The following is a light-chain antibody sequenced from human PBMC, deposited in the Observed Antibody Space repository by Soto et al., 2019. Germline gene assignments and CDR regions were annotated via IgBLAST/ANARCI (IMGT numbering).Light chain of an antibody. J-gene: IGKJ2*01. CDR1: QSVGSK. CDR2: GAS. CDR3: EERSKWPLYT. V-gene: IGKV3-15*01. Sequence: LVMTQSPATLSVSPGERATLSCRASQSVGSKLIWYQHKPGQAPRLLIYGASARATGIPARFSGSGSGAEFTLTISSVQSEDSAIYYCEERSKWPLYTIGQGTKLEIK.